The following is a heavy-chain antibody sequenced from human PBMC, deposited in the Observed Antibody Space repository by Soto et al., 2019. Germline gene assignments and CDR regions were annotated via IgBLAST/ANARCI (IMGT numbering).Heavy chain of an antibody. J-gene: IGHJ4*01. CDR1: GGSISSYY. CDR2: VFHPGSA. CDR3: ARDVYYGGFSLGY. Sequence: SETLSLTCTVSGGSISSYYWSWIRQPPGKGLEWIGEVFHPGSAKYNPSLESRVTMSMDESRNQLSLEIRSMTAADTAVYYCARDVYYGGFSLGYWGHGILVTVSS. D-gene: IGHD4-17*01. V-gene: IGHV4-59*12.